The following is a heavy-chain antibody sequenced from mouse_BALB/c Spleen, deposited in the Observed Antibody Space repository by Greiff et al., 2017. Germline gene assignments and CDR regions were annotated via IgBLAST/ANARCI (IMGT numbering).Heavy chain of an antibody. V-gene: IGHV1-55*01. Sequence: QVQLKQSGAELMKPGASVKISCKATGYTFSSYWIEWVKQRPGHGLEWIGNIYPGSGSTNYDEKFKSKGTLTVDTSSSTAYMHLSSLTSEDSAVYYCTRRSYYGVHWYFDVWGAGTTVTVSS. CDR1: GYTFSSYW. CDR2: IYPGSGST. CDR3: TRRSYYGVHWYFDV. J-gene: IGHJ1*01. D-gene: IGHD1-2*01.